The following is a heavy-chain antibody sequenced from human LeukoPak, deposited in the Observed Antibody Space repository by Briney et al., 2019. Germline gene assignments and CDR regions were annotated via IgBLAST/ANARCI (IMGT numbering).Heavy chain of an antibody. D-gene: IGHD6-13*01. V-gene: IGHV3-23*01. Sequence: GGSLRLSCAASGFTFSSYAMSWVRQAPGKGLEWVSTTTGSGGNTYYADSVKGRFTISRDNSKNTLYLQMNSLRAEDTAIYYCAKESPVAATGRSWFDPWGQGTLVTVSS. CDR3: AKESPVAATGRSWFDP. J-gene: IGHJ5*02. CDR1: GFTFSSYA. CDR2: TTGSGGNT.